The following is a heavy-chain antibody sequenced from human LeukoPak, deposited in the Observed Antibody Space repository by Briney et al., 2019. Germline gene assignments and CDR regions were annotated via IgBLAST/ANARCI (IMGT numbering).Heavy chain of an antibody. Sequence: ASVRVSCKASGYTFTGYYMHWVRQAPGQGLEWMGWINPNSGGTNYAQEFQGRVTMTRDTSISTAYMELSRLRSDDTAVYYCAGGDCSSTSCPLDYWGQGTLVTVSS. J-gene: IGHJ4*02. CDR2: INPNSGGT. CDR1: GYTFTGYY. V-gene: IGHV1-2*02. D-gene: IGHD2-2*01. CDR3: AGGDCSSTSCPLDY.